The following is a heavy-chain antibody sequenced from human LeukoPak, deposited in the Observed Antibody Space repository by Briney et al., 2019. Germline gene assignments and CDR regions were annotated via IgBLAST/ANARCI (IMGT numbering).Heavy chain of an antibody. D-gene: IGHD1-26*01. CDR1: GXSISSTTYY. J-gene: IGHJ5*01. CDR2: IYYSGSS. CDR3: ATHVGSGSWFGS. Sequence: SETLSLTCTVSGXSISSTTYYWGWIRQPPGMGLEWIGSIYYSGSSYYNPSLKSRVTISVDTSRNQFSLKLRSVTAADTAVYYCATHVGSGSWFGSWGQGTLVTVSS. V-gene: IGHV4-39*01.